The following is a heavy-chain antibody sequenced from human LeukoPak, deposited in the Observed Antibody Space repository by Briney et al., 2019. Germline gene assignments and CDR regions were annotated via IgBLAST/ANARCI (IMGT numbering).Heavy chain of an antibody. CDR3: ARRTSTVVRGGFDY. Sequence: SETLSLTCTVSGGSISSSNYYWAWIRQPPGKGLEWIGSIYYSGSTYYNPSLKSRLTISIDASKNQFSLKLSSVTAADTAVYYCARRTSTVVRGGFDYWGQGTLVTVSS. V-gene: IGHV4-39*01. D-gene: IGHD4-23*01. J-gene: IGHJ4*02. CDR1: GGSISSSNYY. CDR2: IYYSGST.